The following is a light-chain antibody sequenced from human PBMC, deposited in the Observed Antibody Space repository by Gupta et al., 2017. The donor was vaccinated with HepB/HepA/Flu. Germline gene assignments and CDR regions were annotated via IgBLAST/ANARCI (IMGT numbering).Light chain of an antibody. CDR2: SAS. J-gene: IGKJ5*01. Sequence: DIQMTQSPSSLSASVGDRVTITCRARQSIRNYLNWYQHKPGKAPKLLIYSASTLQNEVPSRFSGSGSGTEFTLTISRLQPEDFAAYYCQQCLTTPITFGQGTRLELK. CDR3: QQCLTTPIT. V-gene: IGKV1-39*01. CDR1: QSIRNY.